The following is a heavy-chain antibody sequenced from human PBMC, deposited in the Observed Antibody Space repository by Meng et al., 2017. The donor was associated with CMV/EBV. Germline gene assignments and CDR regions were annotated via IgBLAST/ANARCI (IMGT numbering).Heavy chain of an antibody. CDR1: GYSFTSYW. J-gene: IGHJ3*02. CDR2: IHPGDSDT. D-gene: IGHD3/OR15-3a*01. CDR3: ASRTRTHAFDI. Sequence: KVSCKGSGYSFTSYWIGWVRQMPGKGLEWMGIIHPGDSDTRYSPSFQGQVTISADKSISTAYLQWSSLKASDTAMYYCASRTRTHAFDIWGQGTMVTVSS. V-gene: IGHV5-51*01.